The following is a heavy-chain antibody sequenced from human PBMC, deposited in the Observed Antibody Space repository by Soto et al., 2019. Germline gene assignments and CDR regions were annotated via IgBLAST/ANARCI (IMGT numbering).Heavy chain of an antibody. CDR1: GFTFSSYW. J-gene: IGHJ4*02. CDR2: VKSDGSST. Sequence: GESLKISCAASGFTFSSYWMHWVRQAPGKGLVWVSLVKSDGSSTMYADSVRGRFTISRDNAKNTLYLQMNSLRAEDTAVYYCARDVGYSPDYWGQGTLVTVSS. CDR3: ARDVGYSPDY. D-gene: IGHD2-21*01. V-gene: IGHV3-74*03.